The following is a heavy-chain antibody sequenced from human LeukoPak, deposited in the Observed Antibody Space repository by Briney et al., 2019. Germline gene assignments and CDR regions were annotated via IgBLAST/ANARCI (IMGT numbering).Heavy chain of an antibody. Sequence: APVKVSCKASGYTFTKYYIHWVRQAPGQGLEWMGIINPSGGSTSYAQKFQGRVTMTRDTSTSTLYMELSSLRSEDSAVYYCARDRVGAPVDYWGQGTLVTVSS. V-gene: IGHV1-46*01. CDR1: GYTFTKYY. D-gene: IGHD1-26*01. CDR2: INPSGGST. CDR3: ARDRVGAPVDY. J-gene: IGHJ4*02.